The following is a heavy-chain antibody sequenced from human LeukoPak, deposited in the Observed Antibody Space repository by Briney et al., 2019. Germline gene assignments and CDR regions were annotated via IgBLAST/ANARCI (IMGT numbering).Heavy chain of an antibody. J-gene: IGHJ4*02. CDR1: GYTFTSYD. V-gene: IGHV1-8*03. CDR3: ARGQQLLEAFDY. CDR2: MNPNSGNT. D-gene: IGHD6-19*01. Sequence: ASVKVSCKASGYTFTSYDINWVRQATGQGLEWMGWMNPNSGNTGYAQKFQGRVTITRNTSISTAYMEVSSLRSDDTAVYYCARGQQLLEAFDYWGLGTLVTVSS.